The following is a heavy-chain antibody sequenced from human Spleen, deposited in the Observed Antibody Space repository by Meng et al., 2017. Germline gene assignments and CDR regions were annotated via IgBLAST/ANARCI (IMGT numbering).Heavy chain of an antibody. CDR2: IDPKSGDT. CDR3: ARDEDISAAGKLFGDY. D-gene: IGHD6-13*01. Sequence: QGQPVQSGAAVRKPGAAVKVSCKPSGSNVTDYYMHGVRQAPGQGLEWMGRIDPKSGDTNYAQKFQGRVTMTGDTSISTAYMGLSGLKSDDTAVYYCARDEDISAAGKLFGDYWGQGTLVTVSS. J-gene: IGHJ4*02. V-gene: IGHV1-2*06. CDR1: GSNVTDYY.